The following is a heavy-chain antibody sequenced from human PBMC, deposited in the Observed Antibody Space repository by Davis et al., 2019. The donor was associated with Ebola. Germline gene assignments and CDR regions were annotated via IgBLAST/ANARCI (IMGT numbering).Heavy chain of an antibody. D-gene: IGHD3-10*01. CDR2: ISGSGDST. CDR3: AKGSVVRGAMD. V-gene: IGHV3-23*01. Sequence: GESLKISCAASGFTFSIYTMSWVRQAPGKGLEWVSSISGSGDSTYYADSVKGRFTISRDNSKNTLYLQVNSLRAEDTALYFCAKGSVVRGAMDWGTGTTVTVSS. CDR1: GFTFSIYT. J-gene: IGHJ6*03.